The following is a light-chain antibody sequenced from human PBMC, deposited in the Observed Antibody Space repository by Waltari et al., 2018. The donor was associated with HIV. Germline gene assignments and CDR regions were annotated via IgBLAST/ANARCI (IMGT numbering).Light chain of an antibody. CDR2: YND. Sequence: QSVLTQPRSASGTPGQGVTISCSGSRANIGSNSVNWYQQFPGEAPKLLIYYNDQRPSGVPDRFSCSKSGTSASLAFSGLQSEDEADYYCETWDSSLNAVVFGGGTKLTVL. J-gene: IGLJ2*01. V-gene: IGLV1-44*01. CDR1: RANIGSNS. CDR3: ETWDSSLNAVV.